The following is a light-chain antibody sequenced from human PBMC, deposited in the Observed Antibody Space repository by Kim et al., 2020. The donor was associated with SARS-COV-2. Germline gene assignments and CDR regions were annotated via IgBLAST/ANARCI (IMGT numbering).Light chain of an antibody. J-gene: IGKJ1*01. Sequence: EIVMTQSPTLSVSPGERATLSCRASQSVSSNLAWYQQKPGQAPRLLIYGASTRATGIPARFSGSGSGTEFTLTISSLQSEDFAVYYCQQYNNWRTFGQGTKVDIK. CDR3: QQYNNWRT. V-gene: IGKV3-15*01. CDR2: GAS. CDR1: QSVSSN.